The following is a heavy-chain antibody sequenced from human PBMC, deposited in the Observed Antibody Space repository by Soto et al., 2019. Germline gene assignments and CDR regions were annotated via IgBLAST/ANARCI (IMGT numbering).Heavy chain of an antibody. CDR1: GFTLTTYG. CDR2: VSQDGSRK. Sequence: QVHLVESGGGVVQPGRSLRLSCAVSGFTLTTYGMQWVRQAPGKGLEWVAFVSQDGSRKYYADSVKGRFTITSDYSKNTLFLQMNSLRVEDTALYFCASVAYYWGQGTLFTVSS. J-gene: IGHJ4*02. CDR3: ASVAYY. V-gene: IGHV3-30*19.